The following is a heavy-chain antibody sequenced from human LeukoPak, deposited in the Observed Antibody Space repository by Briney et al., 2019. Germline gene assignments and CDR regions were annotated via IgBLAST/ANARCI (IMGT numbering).Heavy chain of an antibody. CDR3: ARGVADYYYYMDV. D-gene: IGHD2-15*01. Sequence: SETLSLTCAVYGGSFDTFYWSWIRQPPGKGLEWIGEINHSGSTNYNPSLKSRVTISVDTSKNQFSLKLSSVTAADTAVYYCARGVADYYYYMDVWGKGTTVTVSS. CDR1: GGSFDTFY. J-gene: IGHJ6*03. V-gene: IGHV4-34*01. CDR2: INHSGST.